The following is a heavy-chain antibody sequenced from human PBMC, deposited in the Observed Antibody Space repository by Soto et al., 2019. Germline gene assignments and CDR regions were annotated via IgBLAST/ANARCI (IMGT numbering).Heavy chain of an antibody. CDR2: ISYDESHN. J-gene: IGHJ5*01. D-gene: IGHD6-6*01. CDR3: AKEMFPRTVLDSSSPWGDS. V-gene: IGHV3-30*18. Sequence: QVQLVESGGGVVQPGKSLRLSCAASGFTLRSYGMHWVRQAPGKGLEWLAVISYDESHNYYADSVKGRFTISRDTCKNALYLQMYSLRAEDTAVYYCAKEMFPRTVLDSSSPWGDSWGQGTAVTVSS. CDR1: GFTLRSYG.